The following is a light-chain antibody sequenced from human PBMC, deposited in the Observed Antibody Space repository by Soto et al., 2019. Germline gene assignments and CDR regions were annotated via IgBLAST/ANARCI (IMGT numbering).Light chain of an antibody. CDR2: STD. J-gene: IGLJ2*01. Sequence: QPVLTQPPSASGTPGRRVTISCSGTTSNIGTNYVYWYQQLPGMAPKLVMYSTDRRPSGVPGRFSGSKSGTSAFLAITGLRSEDEANYYCSAWDDSLSGPVFGGGTKLTVL. CDR1: TSNIGTNY. V-gene: IGLV1-47*02. CDR3: SAWDDSLSGPV.